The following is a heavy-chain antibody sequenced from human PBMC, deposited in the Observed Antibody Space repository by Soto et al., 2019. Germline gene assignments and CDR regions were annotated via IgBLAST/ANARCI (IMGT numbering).Heavy chain of an antibody. D-gene: IGHD2-8*01. CDR3: ARDGVCQKYCTNGVCYTDYYYYMDV. CDR2: IYYSGST. Sequence: VSGGSISSGGYYWSWIRQHPGKGLEWIGYIYYSGSTYYNPSLKSRVTISVDTSKNQFSLKLSSLTAADTAVYYCARDGVCQKYCTNGVCYTDYYYYMDVWVKGTTVTVSS. J-gene: IGHJ6*03. V-gene: IGHV4-31*02. CDR1: GGSISSGGYY.